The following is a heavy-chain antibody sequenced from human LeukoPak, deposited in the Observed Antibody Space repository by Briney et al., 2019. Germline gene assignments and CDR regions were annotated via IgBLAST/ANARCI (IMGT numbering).Heavy chain of an antibody. CDR1: GFTFSNSA. J-gene: IGHJ4*02. V-gene: IGHV3-21*01. Sequence: PGGSLRLSCAAPGFTFSNSAMNWVRQVPGKGLEWVSSIDYDSSHIYYAASVKGRFTISRDNAKNSLYLQMNSLRADDTAVYYCARDPGRGIAAAQYFEYWGQGTLVTVSS. D-gene: IGHD6-13*01. CDR3: ARDPGRGIAAAQYFEY. CDR2: IDYDSSHI.